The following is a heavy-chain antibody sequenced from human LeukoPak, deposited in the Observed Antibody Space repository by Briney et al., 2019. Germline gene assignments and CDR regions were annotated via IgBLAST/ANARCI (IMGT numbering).Heavy chain of an antibody. J-gene: IGHJ5*02. CDR2: IIPIFGTA. Sequence: GASVKVSCKASGGTFSSYAISWVRQAPGQGLEWMGGIIPIFGTANYAQKFQGRVTITADKSTSTAYMELSSLRSEDTAVYYCARVGLELNWFDPWGQGTLVTVSS. CDR1: GGTFSSYA. V-gene: IGHV1-69*06. D-gene: IGHD1-7*01. CDR3: ARVGLELNWFDP.